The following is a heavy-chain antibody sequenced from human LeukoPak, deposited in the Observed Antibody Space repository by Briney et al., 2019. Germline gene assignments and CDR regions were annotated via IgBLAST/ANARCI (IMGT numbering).Heavy chain of an antibody. V-gene: IGHV5-10-1*01. CDR2: IDTSVSYN. CDR3: ARHVAAAGTFG. J-gene: IGHJ1*01. Sequence: GKSLKISCNCSGYSFTSYWISWVRQMPRKGLVWMGRIDTSVSYNIYKPSFQGHVTISADKSISTAYLQWSSLKASDTAMYYCARHVAAAGTFGWGQGTLVTVSS. CDR1: GYSFTSYW. D-gene: IGHD6-13*01.